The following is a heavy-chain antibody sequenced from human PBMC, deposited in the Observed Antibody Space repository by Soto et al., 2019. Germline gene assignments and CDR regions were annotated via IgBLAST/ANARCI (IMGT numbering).Heavy chain of an antibody. J-gene: IGHJ6*02. V-gene: IGHV3-30-3*01. CDR2: ISYDGSNK. CDR3: ASEERDRHDFWSGYDIMDV. Sequence: GGSLRLSCAASGFTFSSYAMHWVRQAPGKGLEWVAVISYDGSNKYYADSVKGRFTISRDNSKNTLYLQMNSLRAEDTAVYYCASEERDRHDFWSGYDIMDVWGQGTTVTVSS. D-gene: IGHD3-3*01. CDR1: GFTFSSYA.